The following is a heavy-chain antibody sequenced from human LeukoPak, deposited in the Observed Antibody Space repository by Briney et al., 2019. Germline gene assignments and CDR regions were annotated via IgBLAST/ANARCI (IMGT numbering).Heavy chain of an antibody. V-gene: IGHV4-4*02. Sequence: SETLSLTCAVSGGSISSSNWWSWVRQPPGKGLELIGEIYHSGSTNYNPSLKSRVTISVDKSKNQFSLKLSSVTAADTAVYYCTREPRDSYGSANYGFDYWGQGTLVTVSS. D-gene: IGHD3-10*01. CDR1: GGSISSSNW. CDR2: IYHSGST. CDR3: TREPRDSYGSANYGFDY. J-gene: IGHJ4*02.